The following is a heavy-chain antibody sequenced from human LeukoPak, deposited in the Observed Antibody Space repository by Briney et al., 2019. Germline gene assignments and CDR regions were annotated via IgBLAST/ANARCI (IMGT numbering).Heavy chain of an antibody. V-gene: IGHV4-39*07. D-gene: IGHD6-6*01. J-gene: IGHJ4*02. CDR2: VSYSGSS. CDR3: AKTGSSIAARPPDN. Sequence: NPSETLSLTCTVSGASFSSSPYSWGWIRQPPGKGLEWIGSVSYSGSSYHNPSLKSRVTISLDTSRNQFSLRLASVTAADTAVYYCAKTGSSIAARPPDNWGQGTLVTVSS. CDR1: GASFSSSPYS.